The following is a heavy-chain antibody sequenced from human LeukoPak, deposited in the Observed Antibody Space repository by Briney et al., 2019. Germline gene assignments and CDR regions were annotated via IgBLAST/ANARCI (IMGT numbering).Heavy chain of an antibody. D-gene: IGHD4-17*01. CDR1: GCTFSSYA. V-gene: IGHV3-23*01. Sequence: GGSLRLSCTASGCTFSSYAMSWVRQAPGTGLEWVSAISGSGGRTYYADSVKGRFTISRDNSKNTLYLQMNSLRAEDTAVYYCAGYGDYVDYWGQGTLVTVSS. J-gene: IGHJ4*02. CDR3: AGYGDYVDY. CDR2: ISGSGGRT.